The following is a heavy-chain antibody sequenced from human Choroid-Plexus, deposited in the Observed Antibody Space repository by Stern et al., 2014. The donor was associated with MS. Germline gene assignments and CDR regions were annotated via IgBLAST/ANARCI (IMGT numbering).Heavy chain of an antibody. D-gene: IGHD2/OR15-2a*01. CDR3: AKDRQYLTYFFDH. Sequence: VQLVESGGGVVQPGRPLRLSCVASGFTFGSCAMHWVRQAPGKGLEWVAGVSYDGSNKYYADSVKGRFTIARDNSQNPLYMKMSSLRPEDTAVYYCAKDRQYLTYFFDHWGQGSLVTVSS. CDR1: GFTFGSCA. J-gene: IGHJ5*02. CDR2: VSYDGSNK. V-gene: IGHV3-30*18.